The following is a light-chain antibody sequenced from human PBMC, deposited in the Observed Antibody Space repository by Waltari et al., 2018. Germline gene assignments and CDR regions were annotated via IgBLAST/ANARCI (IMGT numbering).Light chain of an antibody. CDR1: QSISSY. J-gene: IGKJ2*01. V-gene: IGKV1-39*01. CDR2: AAS. Sequence: DIQMTQSPSSLSASVGDRVTITCRASQSISSYLNWYQQKPGKAPKSLIYAASSLQSGVPARISGSGYETDFTLTISSLQPEDFATYYCQQSYSTLYTFGQGTKLEIK. CDR3: QQSYSTLYT.